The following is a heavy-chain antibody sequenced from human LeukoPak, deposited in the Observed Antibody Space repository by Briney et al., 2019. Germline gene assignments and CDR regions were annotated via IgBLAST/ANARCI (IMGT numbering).Heavy chain of an antibody. CDR1: GGSFSGYY. CDR3: ARGPLGYDYIWGSYRRYDAFDI. J-gene: IGHJ3*02. CDR2: INHSGST. Sequence: PSETLSLTCAVYGGSFSGYYWSWIRQPPGKGLEWIGEINHSGSTNYNPSLKSRVTMSVDTSKNQFSLKLSSVTAADTAVYYCARGPLGYDYIWGSYRRYDAFDIWGQGTMVTVSS. V-gene: IGHV4-34*01. D-gene: IGHD3-16*02.